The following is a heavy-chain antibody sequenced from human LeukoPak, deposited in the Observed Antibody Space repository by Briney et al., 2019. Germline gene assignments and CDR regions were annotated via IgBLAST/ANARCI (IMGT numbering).Heavy chain of an antibody. D-gene: IGHD5-18*01. CDR3: ARSGYSYGLYYFDY. J-gene: IGHJ4*02. V-gene: IGHV1-18*01. Sequence: ASVKVSCKASGYTFTSYGISWVRQAPGQGLEWMGWISAYNGNTNYAQKLQGRVTMTADTSTSTAYMELRSLRSDDTAVYYCARSGYSYGLYYFDYWGQGTLVTVSS. CDR1: GYTFTSYG. CDR2: ISAYNGNT.